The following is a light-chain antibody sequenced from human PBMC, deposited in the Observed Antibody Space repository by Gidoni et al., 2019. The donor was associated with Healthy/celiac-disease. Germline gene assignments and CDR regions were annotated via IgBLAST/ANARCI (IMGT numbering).Light chain of an antibody. V-gene: IGLV1-44*01. CDR2: SNN. Sequence: SVLPQPPSASGTPGPRVTISCSGSSSNIGSNTVNWYQQLPGTAPKLLIYSNNQRPSGVPDRFSGSKSGTSASLAISGLQSEDEADYYCAAWDDSLNGPVFGGGTKLTVL. CDR1: SSNIGSNT. J-gene: IGLJ3*02. CDR3: AAWDDSLNGPV.